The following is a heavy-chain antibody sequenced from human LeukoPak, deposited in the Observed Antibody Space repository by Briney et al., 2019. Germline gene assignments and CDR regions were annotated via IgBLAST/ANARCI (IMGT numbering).Heavy chain of an antibody. D-gene: IGHD3-22*01. J-gene: IGHJ3*01. CDR3: AKDLYYYDSSGKTPHM. Sequence: PGGSLRLSCAASGFTLSNYWMSWVRQAPGKGLEWVANIKQDGSEKYYADSVKGRFTISRDNSKNTLYLQMNSLRAEDTAVYYCAKDLYYYDSSGKTPHMWGQGTMVTVSS. CDR2: IKQDGSEK. CDR1: GFTLSNYW. V-gene: IGHV3-7*01.